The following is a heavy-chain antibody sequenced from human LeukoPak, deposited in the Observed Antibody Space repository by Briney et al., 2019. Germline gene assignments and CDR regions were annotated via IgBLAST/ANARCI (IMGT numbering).Heavy chain of an antibody. CDR1: GYTFTSYA. CDR2: INAGNGNT. Sequence: ASVKVSCKASGYTFTSYAMHWVRQAPGQRLEWMGWINAGNGNTKYSQEFQGRVTITRDTSASTAYMELSSLRSEDTALYYCARDLEGTYYYGSGSYHYWGQGTLVTVSS. J-gene: IGHJ4*02. D-gene: IGHD3-10*01. V-gene: IGHV1-3*01. CDR3: ARDLEGTYYYGSGSYHY.